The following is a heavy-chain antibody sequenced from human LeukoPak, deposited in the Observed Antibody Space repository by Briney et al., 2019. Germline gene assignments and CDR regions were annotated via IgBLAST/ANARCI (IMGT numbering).Heavy chain of an antibody. CDR3: ARDHDYGDYVGFYYYYYGMDV. Sequence: ASVKVSRKASGYTFTSYGISWVRQAPGQGLEWMGWISAYNGNTNYAQKLQGRVTMTTDTSTSTAYMELRSLRSDDTAVYYCARDHDYGDYVGFYYYYYGMDVWGQGTTVTVSS. D-gene: IGHD4-17*01. V-gene: IGHV1-18*01. CDR1: GYTFTSYG. CDR2: ISAYNGNT. J-gene: IGHJ6*02.